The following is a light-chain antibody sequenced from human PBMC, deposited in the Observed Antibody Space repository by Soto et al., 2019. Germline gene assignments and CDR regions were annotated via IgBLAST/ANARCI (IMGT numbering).Light chain of an antibody. CDR2: GAS. CDR3: QQRSNWPIT. J-gene: IGKJ5*01. CDR1: QSVTSSS. Sequence: EILLTQSPGTLSLSPGERATLFCSASQSVTSSSIAWHQQKPGQAPRLLIYGASSRATGIPDRFSASGSGTDFTLTISRLEPEDFAVYYCQQRSNWPITFGQGTRLEI. V-gene: IGKV3D-20*02.